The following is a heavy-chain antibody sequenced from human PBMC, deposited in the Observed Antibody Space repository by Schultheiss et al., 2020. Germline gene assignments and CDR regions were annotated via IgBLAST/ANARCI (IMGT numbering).Heavy chain of an antibody. D-gene: IGHD3-3*01. CDR1: GFTFSSYS. J-gene: IGHJ4*02. CDR2: ISSSSSYI. V-gene: IGHV3-21*01. Sequence: AGSLRLSCAASGFTFSSYSMNWVRQAPGKGLEWVSSISSSSSYIYYADSVKGRFTISRDNAKNSLYLQMNSLRAEDTAVYYCARDFLEGAFDYWGQGTLVTVSS. CDR3: ARDFLEGAFDY.